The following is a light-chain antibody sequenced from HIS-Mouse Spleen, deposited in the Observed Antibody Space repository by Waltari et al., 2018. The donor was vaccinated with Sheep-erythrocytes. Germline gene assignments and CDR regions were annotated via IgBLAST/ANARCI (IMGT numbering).Light chain of an antibody. CDR3: CSYAGSYNHV. CDR1: NLGDKY. Sequence: SYELTQPPSVSVSPGQTASIPCSGDNLGDKYACWSQQKPGQSPVLVIYQDSKRPSGIPERFSGSNSGNTATLTISGLQAEDEADYYCCSYAGSYNHVFATGTKVTVL. J-gene: IGLJ1*01. V-gene: IGLV3-1*01. CDR2: QDS.